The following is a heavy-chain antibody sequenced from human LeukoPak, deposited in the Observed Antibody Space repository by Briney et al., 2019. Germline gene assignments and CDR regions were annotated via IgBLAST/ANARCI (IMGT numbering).Heavy chain of an antibody. D-gene: IGHD3-3*01. V-gene: IGHV4-34*01. CDR1: GGSFSGYY. J-gene: IGHJ3*02. Sequence: SRTLSLTCAVYGGSFSGYYWSWIRQPPGKGLEWIGEINDSGSTNYNPSLKSRVTISVDTSKNQFSLKLSSVTAADTAVYYCASREWGDAFDIWGQGTMVTVSS. CDR3: ASREWGDAFDI. CDR2: INDSGST.